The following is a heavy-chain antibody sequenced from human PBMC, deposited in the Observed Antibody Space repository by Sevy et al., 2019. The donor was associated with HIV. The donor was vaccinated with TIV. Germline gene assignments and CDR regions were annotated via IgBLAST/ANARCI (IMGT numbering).Heavy chain of an antibody. CDR3: AGENAWGRGYS. CDR1: GGSITSLY. D-gene: IGHD1-26*01. J-gene: IGHJ4*02. Sequence: SETLSLTCTVSGGSITSLYWNRIRQPPGKGLEWIANIYYNGHINYNPSLKSRVTLSLDTSKNQFSLRPSSVTAADTAMYYCAGENAWGRGYSWGQGTLVTVSS. V-gene: IGHV4-59*08. CDR2: IYYNGHI.